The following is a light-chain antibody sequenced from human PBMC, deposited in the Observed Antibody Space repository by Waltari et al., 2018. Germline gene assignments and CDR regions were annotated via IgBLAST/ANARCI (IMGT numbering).Light chain of an antibody. J-gene: IGKJ2*01. Sequence: EIVMTQSPASLSVSPGERATLSCRASQSVGSRVAWAQQKPGQAPRLLISGASTRATGVPARFSGSGSGTEFTLTISSLQSEDFAVYYCRQYYNWPYTFGQGTKLEI. V-gene: IGKV3-15*01. CDR1: QSVGSR. CDR3: RQYYNWPYT. CDR2: GAS.